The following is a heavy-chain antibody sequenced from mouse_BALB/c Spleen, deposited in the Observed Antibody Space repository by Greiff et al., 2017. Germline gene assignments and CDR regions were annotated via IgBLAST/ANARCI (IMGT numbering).Heavy chain of an antibody. CDR1: GYTFTSYY. CDR3: TRSGYGYDYAMDY. Sequence: QVQLKQSGAELVKPGASVKLSCKASGYTFTSYYMYWVKQRPGQGLEWIGEINPSNGGTNFNEKFKSKATLTVDKSSSTAYMQLSSLTSEDSAVYYCTRSGYGYDYAMDYWGQGTSVTVSS. V-gene: IGHV1S81*02. CDR2: INPSNGGT. D-gene: IGHD1-2*01. J-gene: IGHJ4*01.